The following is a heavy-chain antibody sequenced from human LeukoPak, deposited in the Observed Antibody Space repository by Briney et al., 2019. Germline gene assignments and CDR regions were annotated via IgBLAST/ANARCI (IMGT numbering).Heavy chain of an antibody. J-gene: IGHJ6*03. CDR3: ARAAGDSSGWYKYYYYYMDV. Sequence: GGSLRLSCAASGFTFSSYSMNWVRQAPGKGLEWVSYISSSSSTIYYADSVKGRFTISRDNSKNTLYLQMNSLRAEDTAVYYCARAAGDSSGWYKYYYYYMDVWGKGTTVTVSS. CDR2: ISSSSSTI. D-gene: IGHD6-19*01. CDR1: GFTFSSYS. V-gene: IGHV3-48*01.